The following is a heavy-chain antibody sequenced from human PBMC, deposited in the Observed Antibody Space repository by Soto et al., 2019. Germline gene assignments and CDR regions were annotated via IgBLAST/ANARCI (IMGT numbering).Heavy chain of an antibody. CDR3: AREGDGYNRVDY. V-gene: IGHV4-61*01. CDR1: GGSVSSGSNY. D-gene: IGHD5-12*01. Sequence: QVQLQESGPRLVKPSETLSLTCTVSGGSVSSGSNYWTWIRQPPGKGLEWIGYIYNSGSTNYNPSLKSRVTISVDTSKNRFSLKLSSVTAADTAVYYCAREGDGYNRVDYWGQGTLVTVSS. J-gene: IGHJ4*02. CDR2: IYNSGST.